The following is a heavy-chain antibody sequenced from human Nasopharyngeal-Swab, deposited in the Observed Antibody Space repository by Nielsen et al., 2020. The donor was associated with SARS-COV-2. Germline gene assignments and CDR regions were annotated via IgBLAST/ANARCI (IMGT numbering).Heavy chain of an antibody. J-gene: IGHJ6*02. CDR1: GFTFSSYS. CDR3: ARGATILGGHASRMDV. CDR2: ISSSSSTI. V-gene: IGHV3-48*02. D-gene: IGHD3-3*01. Sequence: GGSLRLSCAASGFTFSSYSMNWVRQAPGKGLEWVSYISSSSSTIYYADSVKGRFTISRDNAKNSLHLQMNSLRDEDTAVYYCARGATILGGHASRMDVWGQGTTVTVSS.